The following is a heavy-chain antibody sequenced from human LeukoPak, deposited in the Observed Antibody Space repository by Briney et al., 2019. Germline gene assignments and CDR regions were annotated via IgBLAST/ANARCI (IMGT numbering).Heavy chain of an antibody. V-gene: IGHV3-21*05. CDR1: GFTFRSYA. J-gene: IGHJ6*03. D-gene: IGHD1-26*01. CDR2: ISGSGSDI. CDR3: AKEWGVYSTPYYMDV. Sequence: GGSLRLSCAASGFTFRSYAMSWFGKAPGKGLEGLAYISGSGSDIYYADSVKGRFTISMDNAKNSLYLQMNSLRAEYTAVYYCAKEWGVYSTPYYMDVGSKGNTITVSS.